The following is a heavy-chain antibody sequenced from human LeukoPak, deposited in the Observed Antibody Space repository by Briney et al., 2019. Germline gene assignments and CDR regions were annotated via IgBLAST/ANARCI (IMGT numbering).Heavy chain of an antibody. D-gene: IGHD5-18*01. Sequence: PSETLSLTCTVSGGSISSSSYYWGWIRQPPGKGLEWIGSIYYSGSTYYNPSLKSRVTISVDTSKNQFSLKLSSVTAADTAVYYCARGPSYGDYYFDYWGQGTLVTVSS. V-gene: IGHV4-39*07. CDR1: GGSISSSSYY. J-gene: IGHJ4*02. CDR2: IYYSGST. CDR3: ARGPSYGDYYFDY.